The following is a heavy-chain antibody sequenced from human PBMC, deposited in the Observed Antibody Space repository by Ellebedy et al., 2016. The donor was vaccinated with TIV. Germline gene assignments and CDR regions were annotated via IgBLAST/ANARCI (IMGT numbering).Heavy chain of an antibody. V-gene: IGHV3-23*01. Sequence: GGSLRLSXAASGFTFSSHAMNWVRQAPGKGLEWVSGISGSGGSTYYADSVKGRFTISRDNSKNTLYLLMNSLRAEDTAVYYCALEYCGGDCYPEPNWFDPWGQGTLVTVSS. CDR3: ALEYCGGDCYPEPNWFDP. CDR2: ISGSGGST. D-gene: IGHD2-21*02. J-gene: IGHJ5*02. CDR1: GFTFSSHA.